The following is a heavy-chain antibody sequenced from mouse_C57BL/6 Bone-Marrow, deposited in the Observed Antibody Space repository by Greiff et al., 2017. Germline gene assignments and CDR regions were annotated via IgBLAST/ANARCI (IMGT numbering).Heavy chain of an antibody. CDR1: GYTFTDYY. V-gene: IGHV1-19*01. CDR2: INPYNGGT. CDR3: ARSDYYGSSYFDY. D-gene: IGHD1-1*01. Sequence: VHVKQSGPVLVKPGASVKMSCKASGYTFTDYYMNWVKQSHGKSLEWIGVINPYNGGTSYNQKFKGKATLTVDKSSSTAYMELNSLTSEDSAVYYCARSDYYGSSYFDYWGQGTTLTVSS. J-gene: IGHJ2*01.